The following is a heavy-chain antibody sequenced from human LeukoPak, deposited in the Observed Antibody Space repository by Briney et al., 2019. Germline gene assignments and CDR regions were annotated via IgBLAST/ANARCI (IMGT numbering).Heavy chain of an antibody. CDR3: ARGNDYGDYLDY. D-gene: IGHD4-17*01. V-gene: IGHV3-74*01. J-gene: IGHJ4*02. Sequence: GGSLRLSCAASGFTFSSYWMHWVRQAPGKGLVWVSRINSDGSSTSYADSVKGRFTISRDNAKNTLYLQMNSLRAADTAVYYCARGNDYGDYLDYWGQGTLVTVSS. CDR2: INSDGSST. CDR1: GFTFSSYW.